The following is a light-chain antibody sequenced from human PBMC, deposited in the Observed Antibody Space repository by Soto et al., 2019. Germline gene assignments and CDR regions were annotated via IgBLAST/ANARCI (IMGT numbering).Light chain of an antibody. J-gene: IGKJ4*01. V-gene: IGKV3-20*01. CDR2: GAS. CDR1: QSVSSSY. CDR3: QQYGSSPSLT. Sequence: EIVLTQSPGTLSLSPGERATLSCRASQSVSSSYLAWYQQKPGQAPRLLIYGASSRATGIPDRFSGSGSGTDFNLTISRLEPEDVAVYYCQQYGSSPSLTFGGGTKVEIK.